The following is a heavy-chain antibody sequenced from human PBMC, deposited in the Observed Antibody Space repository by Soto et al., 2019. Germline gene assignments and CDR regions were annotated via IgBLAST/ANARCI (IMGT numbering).Heavy chain of an antibody. V-gene: IGHV3-30*18. CDR2: ISYDGSDK. Sequence: GGSLRLSCAASGFTFNNSGMHWVRQAPGKGLEWMAVISYDGSDKYYADSVKGRVIISRDNSKNTLNLEMNSLRAEDTAIYYCVKDRVPGAYGNYYGMDVWGQGTTVTVSS. D-gene: IGHD5-12*01. J-gene: IGHJ6*02. CDR1: GFTFNNSG. CDR3: VKDRVPGAYGNYYGMDV.